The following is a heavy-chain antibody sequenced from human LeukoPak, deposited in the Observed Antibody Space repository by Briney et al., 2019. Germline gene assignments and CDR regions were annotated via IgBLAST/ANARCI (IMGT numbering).Heavy chain of an antibody. CDR1: GGSISSSSYY. CDR3: ARDGGLRGRWEPYSYYGMDV. J-gene: IGHJ6*02. CDR2: IYYSGST. Sequence: SETLSLTCTVSGGSISSSSYYWGWIRQPPGKGLEWIGTIYYSGSTYYNPSLKRRVTISVDMSKNQFSLNLSSVTAADMAVYYCARDGGLRGRWEPYSYYGMDVWGQGTTVTVSS. D-gene: IGHD1-14*01. V-gene: IGHV4-39*07.